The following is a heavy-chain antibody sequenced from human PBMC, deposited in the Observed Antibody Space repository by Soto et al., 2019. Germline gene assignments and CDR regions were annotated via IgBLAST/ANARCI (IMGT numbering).Heavy chain of an antibody. CDR2: INHSGST. D-gene: IGHD2-15*01. Sequence: SETLSLTCAVYGGSFSGHYWNWIRQPPGKGLEWIGEINHSGSTNYNPSLKSRVTISVDTSKNQFSLKLSSVTAADTAVYYCAGESAYCSGGSCSDYYMDVWGKGTTVTVSS. CDR3: AGESAYCSGGSCSDYYMDV. J-gene: IGHJ6*03. CDR1: GGSFSGHY. V-gene: IGHV4-34*01.